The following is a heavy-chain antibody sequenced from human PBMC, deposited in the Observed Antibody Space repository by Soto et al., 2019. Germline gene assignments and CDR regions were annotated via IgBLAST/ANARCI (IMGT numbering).Heavy chain of an antibody. J-gene: IGHJ3*01. CDR3: ARPRSKSSSGFDL. V-gene: IGHV3-74*01. D-gene: IGHD6-6*01. Sequence: VHLVESGGGLVQPGGSLRLSCVASGFTFSNHWMHWVRQSPGQGLSGVSRVNEVGTITDYADFVEGRFTISRDNAKNTLSLQMNNLRAEDTALYYCARPRSKSSSGFDLWGQGTMVTVSS. CDR2: VNEVGTIT. CDR1: GFTFSNHW.